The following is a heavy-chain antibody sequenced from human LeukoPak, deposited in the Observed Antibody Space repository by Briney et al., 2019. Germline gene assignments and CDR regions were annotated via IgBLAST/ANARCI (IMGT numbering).Heavy chain of an antibody. CDR2: IVVGSGNT. CDR3: AAVWISGSYYVDY. Sequence: ASVKVSCKASGYTFTGYYMHWVRQAPGQRLEWIGWIVVGSGNTNYAQKFQERVTITRDMSTSTAYMELSSLRSEDTAVYYCAAVWISGSYYVDYWGQGTLVTVSS. D-gene: IGHD1-26*01. V-gene: IGHV1-58*02. CDR1: GYTFTGYY. J-gene: IGHJ4*02.